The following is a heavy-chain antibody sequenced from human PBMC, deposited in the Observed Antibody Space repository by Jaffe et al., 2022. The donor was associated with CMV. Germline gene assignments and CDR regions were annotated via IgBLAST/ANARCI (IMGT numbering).Heavy chain of an antibody. J-gene: IGHJ6*03. D-gene: IGHD6-13*01. CDR2: IYYSGST. CDR1: GGSISSYY. V-gene: IGHV4-59*01. CDR3: AGTKIAALYYYYYMDV. Sequence: QVQLQESGPGLVKPSETLSLTCTVSGGSISSYYWSWIRQPPGKGLEWIGYIYYSGSTNYNPSLKSRVTISVDTSKNQFSLKLSSVTAADTAVYYCAGTKIAALYYYYYMDVWGKGTTVTVSS.